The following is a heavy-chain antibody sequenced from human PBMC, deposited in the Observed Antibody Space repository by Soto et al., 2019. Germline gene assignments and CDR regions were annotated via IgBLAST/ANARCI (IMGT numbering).Heavy chain of an antibody. Sequence: QMQLVESGGGVVQPGRSLRLSCAASGFTFRSYGIHWVRQAPGKGLEWVALIWFDGSKKYYVDSVKGRFGGSRDNSKNTLYLQMNSLRVEDTAVYYCARDRLVPYGYGMDVWGQGTTVTVSS. CDR2: IWFDGSKK. V-gene: IGHV3-33*01. CDR1: GFTFRSYG. D-gene: IGHD2-2*01. J-gene: IGHJ6*02. CDR3: ARDRLVPYGYGMDV.